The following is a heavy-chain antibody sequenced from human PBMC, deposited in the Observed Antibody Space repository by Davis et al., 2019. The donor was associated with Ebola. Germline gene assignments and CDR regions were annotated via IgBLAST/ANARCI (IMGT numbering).Heavy chain of an antibody. CDR1: GFTFSSYG. CDR2: ISYDGSNK. V-gene: IGHV3-30*18. J-gene: IGHJ4*02. D-gene: IGHD2-2*02. CDR3: AKDFLKGVVPAAIVLDY. Sequence: GESLKISCAASGFTFSSYGMHWVRQAPGKGLEWVAVISYDGSNKYYADSVKGRFTISRDNSKNTLYLQMNSLRAEDTAVYYRAKDFLKGVVPAAIVLDYWGQGTLVTVSS.